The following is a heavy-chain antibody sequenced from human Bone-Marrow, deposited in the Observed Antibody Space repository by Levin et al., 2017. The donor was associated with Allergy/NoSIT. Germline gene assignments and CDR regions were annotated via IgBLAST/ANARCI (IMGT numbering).Heavy chain of an antibody. CDR2: IYSGGST. CDR3: ARGWFGELLSH. Sequence: GSLRLSCAASGFTVSSNYMSWVRQAPGKGPEWVSVIYSGGSTYYADSVEGRFTISRDNSKNTLYLQMNSLRAEDTAVYYCARGWFGELLSHWGQGTLVTVSS. V-gene: IGHV3-53*01. D-gene: IGHD3-10*01. J-gene: IGHJ4*02. CDR1: GFTVSSNY.